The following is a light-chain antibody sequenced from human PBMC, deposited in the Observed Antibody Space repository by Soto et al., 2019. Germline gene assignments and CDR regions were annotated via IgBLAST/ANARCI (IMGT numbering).Light chain of an antibody. CDR1: QSVSSSY. V-gene: IGKV3-20*01. J-gene: IGKJ5*01. CDR2: GAY. CDR3: KQYTGPPTT. Sequence: EIVLTQSPGTLSLSPGERATLSCRASQSVSSSYLAWYQQKPGQAPRLLIYGAYSRATGIPDRFSGSGSGTDFTLTITRLEPEDSAVYFCKQYTGPPTTFGQGTRLEIK.